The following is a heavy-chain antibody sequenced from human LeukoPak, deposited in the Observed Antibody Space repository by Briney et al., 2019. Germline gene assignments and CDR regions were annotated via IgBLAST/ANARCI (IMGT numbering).Heavy chain of an antibody. V-gene: IGHV1-69*13. J-gene: IGHJ5*02. D-gene: IGHD5-12*01. CDR2: IIPIFGTA. CDR1: GGTLSNYI. Sequence: ASVKVSCKTSGGTLSNYILSWVRQAPGQGLEWMGGIIPIFGTANYAQKFQGRVTITADESTSTAYMELSSLRSEDTAVYYCARDGALGGYSNWFDPWGQGTLVTVSS. CDR3: ARDGALGGYSNWFDP.